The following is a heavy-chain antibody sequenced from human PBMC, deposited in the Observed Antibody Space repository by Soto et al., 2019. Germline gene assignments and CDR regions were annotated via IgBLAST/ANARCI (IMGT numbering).Heavy chain of an antibody. Sequence: GGSLRLSCAASGFTFSNAWMSWVRQAPGKGLEWVGRIKSKTDGGTTDYAAPVKGRFTISRDDSKNTLYLQMNSLKTEDTAVYYCTSKADCSSTICYDAFDIWGQGTMVTVSS. CDR1: GFTFSNAW. J-gene: IGHJ3*02. CDR3: TSKADCSSTICYDAFDI. CDR2: IKSKTDGGTT. D-gene: IGHD2-2*01. V-gene: IGHV3-15*01.